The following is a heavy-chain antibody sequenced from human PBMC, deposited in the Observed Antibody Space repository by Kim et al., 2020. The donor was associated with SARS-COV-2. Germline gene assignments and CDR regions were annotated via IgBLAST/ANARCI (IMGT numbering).Heavy chain of an antibody. CDR3: AREGCSSTSCSGWCSGGSCARGMDV. CDR1: GFTFSSYG. J-gene: IGHJ6*02. CDR2: IWYDGSNK. V-gene: IGHV3-33*01. D-gene: IGHD2-2*01. Sequence: GGSLRLSCAASGFTFSSYGMHWVRQAPGKGLEWVAVIWYDGSNKYYADSVKGRFTISRDNSKNTLYLQMNSLRAEDTAVYYCAREGCSSTSCSGWCSGGSCARGMDVWGQGTTVTVSS.